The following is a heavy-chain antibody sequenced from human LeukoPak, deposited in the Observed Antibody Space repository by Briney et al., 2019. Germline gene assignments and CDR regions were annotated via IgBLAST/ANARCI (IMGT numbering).Heavy chain of an antibody. V-gene: IGHV4-34*01. CDR1: GGSFSGYY. D-gene: IGHD3-10*01. Sequence: PSETLSLTCAVYGGSFSGYYWSWIRQPPGKGLEWIGEINHSGSTNYNPSLKSRVTMSVDTSKNQFSLKLTSVTAADTAVYYCARVRLWFGDHLDDYWGQGTLVTVSS. CDR3: ARVRLWFGDHLDDY. CDR2: INHSGST. J-gene: IGHJ4*02.